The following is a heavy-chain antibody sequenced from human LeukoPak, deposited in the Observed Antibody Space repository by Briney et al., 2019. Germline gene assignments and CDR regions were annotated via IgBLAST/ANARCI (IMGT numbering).Heavy chain of an antibody. J-gene: IGHJ6*02. CDR2: ISAYNGNT. Sequence: EASVKVSCKASGYTFTGYYMHWVRQAPGQGLEWMGWISAYNGNTNYAQKLQGRVTMTTDTSTSTAYMELRSLRSDDTAVYYCARALYGDYDYYYYGMDVWGQGTTVTVSS. V-gene: IGHV1-18*04. CDR3: ARALYGDYDYYYYGMDV. D-gene: IGHD4-17*01. CDR1: GYTFTGYY.